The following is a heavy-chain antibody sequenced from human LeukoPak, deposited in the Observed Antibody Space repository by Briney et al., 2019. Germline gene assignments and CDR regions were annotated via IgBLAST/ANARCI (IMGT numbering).Heavy chain of an antibody. J-gene: IGHJ4*02. D-gene: IGHD3-16*01. CDR2: IKEDGSEK. Sequence: GGSLRLSCAASGFTSSNYWMTWVRQAPGKGLEWVANIKEDGSEKYYVDSVKGRFTISRDNAKKSLYLEMNSLRAEDTAVYYCARDDEITFGTVNWGQGTLVTVSS. CDR1: GFTSSNYW. CDR3: ARDDEITFGTVN. V-gene: IGHV3-7*01.